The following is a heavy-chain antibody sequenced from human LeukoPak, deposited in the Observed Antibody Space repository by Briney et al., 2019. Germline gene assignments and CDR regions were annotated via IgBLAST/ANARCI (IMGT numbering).Heavy chain of an antibody. V-gene: IGHV4-34*01. Sequence: SETLSLTCAVYGGSFSGYYWSWIRQPPGKGLEWIGEINHSGSTDYNPSLKSRVTISVDTSKNQFSLKLSSVTAADTAVYYCARARAARRTLATPTNTFDYWGQGTLVTVSS. CDR2: INHSGST. J-gene: IGHJ4*02. CDR1: GGSFSGYY. D-gene: IGHD6-6*01. CDR3: ARARAARRTLATPTNTFDY.